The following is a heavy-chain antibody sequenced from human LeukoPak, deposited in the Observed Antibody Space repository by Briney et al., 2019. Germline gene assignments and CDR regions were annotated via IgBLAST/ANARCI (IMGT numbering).Heavy chain of an antibody. V-gene: IGHV4-38-2*02. CDR3: ARNISGLGLYSHYAYDPAGAFDI. J-gene: IGHJ3*02. CDR1: GYSMNSVYY. CDR2: IYNSGST. Sequence: PSETLSLTCTVSGYSMNSVYYWGWIHQPPGKGLEWIGSIYNSGSTSYNPSLKSRVTLSVDTSKNQFSLRLTSVTAADTAVYYCARNISGLGLYSHYAYDPAGAFDIWGQGTMVTVSS. D-gene: IGHD5-12*01.